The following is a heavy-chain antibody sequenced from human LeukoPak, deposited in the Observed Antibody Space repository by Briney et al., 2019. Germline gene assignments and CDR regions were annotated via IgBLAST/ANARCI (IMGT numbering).Heavy chain of an antibody. CDR2: IYYSGST. CDR1: GGSISSYY. J-gene: IGHJ4*02. D-gene: IGHD5-18*01. Sequence: SETLSLTCAVSGGSISSYYWSWIRQPPGKGLEWIGYIYYSGSTNYNPSLKSRVTISVDTSKNQFSLKLSSVTAADTAVYYCARDTAMVNYYFDYWGQGTLVTVSS. V-gene: IGHV4-59*01. CDR3: ARDTAMVNYYFDY.